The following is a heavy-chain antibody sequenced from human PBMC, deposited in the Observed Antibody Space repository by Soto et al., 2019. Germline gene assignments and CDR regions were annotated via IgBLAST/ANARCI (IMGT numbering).Heavy chain of an antibody. V-gene: IGHV4-34*01. Sequence: PSEALSVMWAPDGGSVSGHYRRRIRQPPGKGLEWRGEVNHSGGTSYNPSLKRRVTISVDTSKSQFSLKLTSVTAADRAVYYCARGSVDKVYCSGFYEY. D-gene: IGHD2-15*01. CDR2: VNHSGGT. CDR1: GGSVSGHY. J-gene: IGHJ1*01. CDR3: ARGSVDKVYCSGFYEY.